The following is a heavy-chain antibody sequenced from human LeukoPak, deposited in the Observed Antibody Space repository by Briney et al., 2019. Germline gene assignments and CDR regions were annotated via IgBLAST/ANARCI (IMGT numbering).Heavy chain of an antibody. J-gene: IGHJ4*02. V-gene: IGHV3-23*01. D-gene: IGHD4-17*01. CDR2: MSGSGGST. CDR1: GFTFSSYA. Sequence: GGSLRLSFAASGFTFSSYAMTWVRQAPGKGLGWVSAMSGSGGSTYYADSVKGRFTISRDNSKNTLYLQMNSLRAEDTAVYYCAKEAYGDYEDYWGQGTLVTVSS. CDR3: AKEAYGDYEDY.